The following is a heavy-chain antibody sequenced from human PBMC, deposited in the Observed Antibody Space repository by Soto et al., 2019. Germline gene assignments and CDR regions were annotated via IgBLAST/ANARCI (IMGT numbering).Heavy chain of an antibody. CDR2: IYWDGIE. V-gene: IGHV2-5*02. Sequence: QITLKESGPTLVKPTQTLTLTCTVSGFSLTTSGVGVGWIRQPPGKAPEWLALIYWDGIERYSPSLRSRLTITMDTSKNQVVLTMTTMDPVDTATYYCAHSPCSGGTCYLFDHLGQGTPVIVSS. D-gene: IGHD2-15*01. CDR1: GFSLTTSGVG. CDR3: AHSPCSGGTCYLFDH. J-gene: IGHJ4*02.